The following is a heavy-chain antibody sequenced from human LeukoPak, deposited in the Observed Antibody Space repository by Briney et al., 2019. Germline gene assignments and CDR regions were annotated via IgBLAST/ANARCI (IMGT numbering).Heavy chain of an antibody. V-gene: IGHV3-48*02. CDR3: VRENGGRSWFDP. CDR1: GFIFSTYS. CDR2: ISSSSSLI. D-gene: IGHD3-16*01. Sequence: GGSLRLSCAASGFIFSTYSMNWVRQAPGKGLERVSYISSSSSLIYYADSVKGRFTISRDNAKNSLYLQMNSLRDEDTAVYHCVRENGGRSWFDPWGQGTLVTVSS. J-gene: IGHJ5*02.